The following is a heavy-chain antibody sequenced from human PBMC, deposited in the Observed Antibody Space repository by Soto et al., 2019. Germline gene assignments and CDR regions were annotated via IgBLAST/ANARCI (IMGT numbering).Heavy chain of an antibody. J-gene: IGHJ4*02. D-gene: IGHD3-16*01. CDR1: GYTFSSYG. CDR2: ISGYNGNA. CDR3: AREGWLGELLY. Sequence: VQLVQSGNEVQRPGASVKVSCKTSGYTFSSYGIIWVRQAPGQGLEWMGWISGYNGNADYAQKFQGRVHMTTDTTTSTVFMELRKLRSDDTALYYCAREGWLGELLYWGQGSLVTVS. V-gene: IGHV1-18*01.